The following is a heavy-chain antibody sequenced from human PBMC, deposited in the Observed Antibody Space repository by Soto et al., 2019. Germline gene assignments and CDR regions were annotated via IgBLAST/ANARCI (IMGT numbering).Heavy chain of an antibody. CDR3: ARQAPWFGENGGYFDY. V-gene: IGHV4-4*02. CDR2: IYHSGST. J-gene: IGHJ4*02. D-gene: IGHD3-10*01. CDR1: SGSISSSNW. Sequence: QVQLQESGPGLVKPSGTLSLTCAVSSGSISSSNWWSWVRQPPGKGLEWIGEIYHSGSTNYNPSLKSRVTSSVDKSKNQFSLKLSSGTAADTVVYYCARQAPWFGENGGYFDYWGQGTLVTVAA.